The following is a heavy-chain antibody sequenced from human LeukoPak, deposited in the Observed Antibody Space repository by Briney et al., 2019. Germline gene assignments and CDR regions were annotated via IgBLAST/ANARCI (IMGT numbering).Heavy chain of an antibody. CDR2: INHSGST. CDR1: GGSFSGYY. CDR3: ARAPDYDAY. Sequence: PSETLSLTCAVYGGSFSGYYWSWIRQPPGKGLEWIGEINHSGSTNYNPSLKSRVTISIDTSKNQFSLKLSSVTAADTAVYYCARAPDYDAYWGQGTLVTVSS. J-gene: IGHJ4*02. V-gene: IGHV4-34*01.